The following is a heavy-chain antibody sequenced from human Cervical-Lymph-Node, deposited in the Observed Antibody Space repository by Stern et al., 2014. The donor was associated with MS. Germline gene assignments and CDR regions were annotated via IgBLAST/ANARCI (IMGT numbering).Heavy chain of an antibody. Sequence: QVQLVESGAEVKQPGSSVKVSCKTSGGTFSNYAISWVRQAPGQGLEWMGGIITIIGTANYAQKFKGRVTITEDASTSTAYMELSSLRSEDTAVYYCASAGYSSSWAYYYGMDVWGQGTTVTVSS. CDR2: IITIIGTA. CDR1: GGTFSNYA. J-gene: IGHJ6*02. CDR3: ASAGYSSSWAYYYGMDV. D-gene: IGHD6-13*01. V-gene: IGHV1-69*01.